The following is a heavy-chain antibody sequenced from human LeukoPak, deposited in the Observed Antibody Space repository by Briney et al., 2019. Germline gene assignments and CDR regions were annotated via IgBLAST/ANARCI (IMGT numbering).Heavy chain of an antibody. Sequence: GGSLRLSCAASGFTFSSYAMSWVRQAPGKGLEWVSAISGSGGSTYYADSVKGRFTISRDNSKNTLYLQMNSLRAEDTAVYYXXXXXXXXSWYAGSFDYWGQGALVTVSS. CDR1: GFTFSSYA. J-gene: IGHJ4*02. D-gene: IGHD6-13*01. V-gene: IGHV3-23*01. CDR3: XXXXXXXSWYAGSFDY. CDR2: ISGSGGST.